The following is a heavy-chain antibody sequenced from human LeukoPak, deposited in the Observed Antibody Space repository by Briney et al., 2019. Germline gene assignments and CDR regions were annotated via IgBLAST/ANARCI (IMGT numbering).Heavy chain of an antibody. Sequence: SETLSLTCAVSGGSISSSNWWSWVRQTPGKGLEWIGEIYHSGSTNYNPSLKSRVTISVDKSKNQFSLKLSSVTAADTAVYYCARSRDGYRGFDYWGQGTLFTVSS. CDR1: GGSISSSNW. J-gene: IGHJ4*01. D-gene: IGHD5-24*01. V-gene: IGHV4-4*02. CDR2: IYHSGST. CDR3: ARSRDGYRGFDY.